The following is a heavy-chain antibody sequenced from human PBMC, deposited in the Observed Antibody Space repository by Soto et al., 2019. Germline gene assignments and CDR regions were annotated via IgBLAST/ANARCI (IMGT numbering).Heavy chain of an antibody. D-gene: IGHD2-21*01. J-gene: IGHJ6*02. Sequence: ASVKVSCKAFGYTFENYVIHWVRQAPGHGLEWLGYMNAGTGNKKSSHLFQDRVVLTRDTSATTASLELSGLRSDDTAIYYCARVVDVRPATYSGMDVWGPGTRVTVSS. CDR1: GYTFENYV. CDR3: ARVVDVRPATYSGMDV. CDR2: MNAGTGNK. V-gene: IGHV1-3*01.